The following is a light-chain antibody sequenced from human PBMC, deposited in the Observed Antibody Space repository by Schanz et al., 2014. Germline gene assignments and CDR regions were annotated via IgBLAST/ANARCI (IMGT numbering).Light chain of an antibody. Sequence: EIVMTQSPATLSVSPGERATLSCRASQSIRSNLAWYQQKPGQAPRLLIYEASTRATGIPARFSGSGSGTEFTLTISSLQPDDFATYYCQQYNSYSFGPGTKVDIK. CDR3: QQYNSYS. CDR1: QSIRSN. J-gene: IGKJ3*01. V-gene: IGKV3D-15*01. CDR2: EAS.